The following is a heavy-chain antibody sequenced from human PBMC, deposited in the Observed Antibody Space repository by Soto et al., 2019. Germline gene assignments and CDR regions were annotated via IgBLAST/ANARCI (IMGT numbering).Heavy chain of an antibody. CDR2: IYHSGST. J-gene: IGHJ4*02. CDR1: GGSISSGGYS. CDR3: ARFGGIYSDCGGDFYRPKDYYFDY. V-gene: IGHV4-30-2*01. D-gene: IGHD2-21*02. Sequence: PSETLSLTCAVSGGSISSGGYSWSWIRQPPGKGLEWIGYIYHSGSTYYNPSLKSRVTISVDRSKNQFSLKLSSVTAADTAVYYCARFGGIYSDCGGDFYRPKDYYFDYWGQGTLVTVSS.